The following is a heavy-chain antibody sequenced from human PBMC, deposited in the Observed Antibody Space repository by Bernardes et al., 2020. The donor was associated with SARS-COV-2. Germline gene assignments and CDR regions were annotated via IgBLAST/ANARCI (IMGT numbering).Heavy chain of an antibody. Sequence: VGSLRLSCAASGFTFSDHYMNWIRQAPGKGLEWVSKISNSGGTTYYADSVKGRFTVSRDNAKNSLSVQMNSLRAEDTAVYYCAGSLGDFSIYVDWGQGTLVTVSS. CDR2: ISNSGGTT. D-gene: IGHD3-16*01. CDR1: GFTFSDHY. J-gene: IGHJ4*02. CDR3: AGSLGDFSIYVD. V-gene: IGHV3-11*01.